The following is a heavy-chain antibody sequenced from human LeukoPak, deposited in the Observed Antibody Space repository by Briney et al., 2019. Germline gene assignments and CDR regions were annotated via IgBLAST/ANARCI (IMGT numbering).Heavy chain of an antibody. CDR2: IKQDGSEK. V-gene: IGHV3-7*01. Sequence: GGSLRLPCAASGFTFSSYWMSWVRQAPGKGLEWVANIKQDGSEKYYVDSVKGRFTISRDNAKNSLYLQMNSLRAEDTAVYYCARGSYYYGSGSYLPMDYWGQGTLVTVSS. D-gene: IGHD3-10*01. J-gene: IGHJ4*02. CDR1: GFTFSSYW. CDR3: ARGSYYYGSGSYLPMDY.